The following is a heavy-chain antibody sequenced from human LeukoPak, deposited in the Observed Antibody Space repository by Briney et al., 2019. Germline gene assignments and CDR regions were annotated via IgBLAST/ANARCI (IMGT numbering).Heavy chain of an antibody. D-gene: IGHD2-15*01. CDR2: GYYSGTS. J-gene: IGHJ6*02. CDR3: ARWRGVVVAASVLYYYGMDV. CDR1: GGSIDTSSYY. Sequence: SETLSLTCTVSGGSIDTSSYYWGWIRQPPGKGLEWIGSGYYSGTSYYKPSLKSRVTISVDTSKKQFSLKLSSVTAADTAVYYCARWRGVVVAASVLYYYGMDVWGQGTTVTVSS. V-gene: IGHV4-39*01.